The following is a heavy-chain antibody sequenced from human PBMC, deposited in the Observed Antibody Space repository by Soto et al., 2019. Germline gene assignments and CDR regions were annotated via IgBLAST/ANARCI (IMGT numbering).Heavy chain of an antibody. V-gene: IGHV5-10-1*01. Sequence: GESLKISCKGSGYSFTSYWISSVRQIPWKGLEWMGRIEPSDSYTNYSPSFQGHVTTSADKSISTAYLQWRSLKASDTAMYYCARRDGYCRSTSCPGPFEPWGQGTMVTVSS. CDR2: IEPSDSYT. D-gene: IGHD2-2*01. CDR3: ARRDGYCRSTSCPGPFEP. CDR1: GYSFTSYW. J-gene: IGHJ5*02.